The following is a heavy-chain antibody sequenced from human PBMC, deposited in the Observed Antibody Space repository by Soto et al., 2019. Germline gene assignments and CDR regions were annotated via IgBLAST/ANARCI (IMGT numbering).Heavy chain of an antibody. D-gene: IGHD2-2*01. CDR2: INHSGST. V-gene: IGHV4-34*01. Sequence: QVQLQQWGAGLLKPSETLSLTCAVYGGSFSGYYWSWIRQPPGKGLEWIGEINHSGSTNYNPSLKRRVPISVDTAKNQFSLKLSSVTAAGTAVYYCARLRYCSSTSCYYYYYYGMDVWGQGTTVTVSS. J-gene: IGHJ6*02. CDR3: ARLRYCSSTSCYYYYYYGMDV. CDR1: GGSFSGYY.